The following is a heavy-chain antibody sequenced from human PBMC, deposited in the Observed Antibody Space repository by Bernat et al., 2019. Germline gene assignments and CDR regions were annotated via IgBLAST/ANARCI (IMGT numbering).Heavy chain of an antibody. CDR1: GFTFSDYW. CDR3: ARGGIAARIDY. V-gene: IGHV3-74*01. Sequence: EVQLVESGGGLVQPGGSLRLSCAASGFTFSDYWMHWVRQAPGKGLLWVSRINSDESGTSYADSVKGRFAISRDNAKTTLYLQMNSLRAEDTAVYYCARGGIAARIDYWGQGTLVTVSS. CDR2: INSDESGT. J-gene: IGHJ4*02. D-gene: IGHD6-6*01.